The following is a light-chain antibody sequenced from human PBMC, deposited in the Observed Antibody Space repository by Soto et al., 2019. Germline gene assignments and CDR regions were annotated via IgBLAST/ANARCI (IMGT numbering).Light chain of an antibody. J-gene: IGKJ1*01. Sequence: EIVLTQSPGTLSLSPGERVTLSCRDSQSISTSYLAWYQQKPGQAPRRLIYGASIRASGIPDRVSGSGSGTDFTVSISRLEPEDFAVYYCQQYGSSPWQFGQGTKVEIK. CDR1: QSISTSY. CDR3: QQYGSSPWQ. V-gene: IGKV3-20*01. CDR2: GAS.